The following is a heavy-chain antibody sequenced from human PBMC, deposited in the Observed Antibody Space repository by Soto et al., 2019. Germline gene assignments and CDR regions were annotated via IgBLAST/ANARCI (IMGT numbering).Heavy chain of an antibody. CDR2: IRAYDGNT. J-gene: IGHJ4*02. CDR3: ARVEGGASSGWYWRSYFDY. V-gene: IGHV1-18*04. CDR1: GYPFTIYG. D-gene: IGHD6-19*01. Sequence: VSVKISSKASGYPFTIYGISLARQAPGQGLEWIVWIRAYDGNTNYAQKIQGRVTMTTFTSTITAHMETRSLRSDDTAVYYSARVEGGASSGWYWRSYFDYWGEGTLVTVCS.